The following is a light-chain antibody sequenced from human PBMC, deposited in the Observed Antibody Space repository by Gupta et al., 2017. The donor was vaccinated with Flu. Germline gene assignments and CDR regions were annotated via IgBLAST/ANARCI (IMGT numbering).Light chain of an antibody. CDR3: QQSYTTPYT. CDR1: QTIKTS. CDR2: GTS. J-gene: IGKJ2*01. V-gene: IGKV1-39*01. Sequence: ITCRASQTIKTSLNWYQQKPGRAPELLIYGTSILQSDVSSRFSGRASGTDFTLTITNLKHEDVATYFCQQSYTTPYTFGPGTKLDI.